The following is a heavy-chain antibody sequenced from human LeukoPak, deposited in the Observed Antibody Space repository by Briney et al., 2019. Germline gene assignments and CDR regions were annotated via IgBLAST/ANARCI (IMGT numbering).Heavy chain of an antibody. CDR3: VRKNRDFNAAFDI. Sequence: PGGSLTLSCTASGFTVSNNYMSSVRQAPGKGLEWVSISYSDSNTNYGDSVKGRCTISRDTSQNTLALEMNSLRAEDTAVYYCVRKNRDFNAAFDIWGQGTVVTVSA. D-gene: IGHD1-14*01. CDR1: GFTVSNNY. V-gene: IGHV3-53*01. CDR2: SYSDSNT. J-gene: IGHJ3*02.